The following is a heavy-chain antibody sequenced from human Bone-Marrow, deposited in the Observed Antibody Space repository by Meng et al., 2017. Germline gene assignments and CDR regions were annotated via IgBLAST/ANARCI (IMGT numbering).Heavy chain of an antibody. CDR3: ARDSTPVTTGMDV. CDR1: GFTFSDYY. CDR2: MSRSGTLI. Sequence: GESLKISCAASGFTFSDYYMSWIRQAPGKGLEWVSYMSRSGTLIYYADSVKGRFTISRDNAKNSLYLQMNSLRAEDTAVYYCARDSTPVTTGMDVWGQGTTVTFSS. D-gene: IGHD4-17*01. J-gene: IGHJ6*02. V-gene: IGHV3-11*01.